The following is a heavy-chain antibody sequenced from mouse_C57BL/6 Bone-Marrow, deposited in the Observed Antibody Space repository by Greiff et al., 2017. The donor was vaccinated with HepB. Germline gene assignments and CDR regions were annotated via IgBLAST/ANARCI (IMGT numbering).Heavy chain of an antibody. CDR2: ISSGGSYT. CDR3: AGYGSSSWFAY. D-gene: IGHD1-1*01. Sequence: EVKLVDSGGDLVKPGGSLKLSCAASGFTFSSYGMSWVRQTPDKRLEWVATISSGGSYTYYPDSVKGRFTISRDNAKNTLYLQMSSLKSEDTAMYYCAGYGSSSWFAYWGQGTLVTVSA. J-gene: IGHJ3*01. CDR1: GFTFSSYG. V-gene: IGHV5-6*01.